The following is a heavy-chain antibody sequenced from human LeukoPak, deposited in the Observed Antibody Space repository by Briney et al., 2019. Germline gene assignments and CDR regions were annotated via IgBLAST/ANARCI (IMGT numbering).Heavy chain of an antibody. CDR1: GESFSGYY. D-gene: IGHD3-22*01. CDR3: ARGVTRTYYFDTSAYASADY. J-gene: IGHJ4*02. CDR2: INHRGST. V-gene: IGHV4-34*01. Sequence: SETLSLTYAVYGESFSGYYWSWIRQPPGKGLEWIEEINHRGSTNYSPSLKSRVTLSVDTSKNQFSLTLSSVTAADTAVYFCARGVTRTYYFDTSAYASADYWGQGTLVTVSS.